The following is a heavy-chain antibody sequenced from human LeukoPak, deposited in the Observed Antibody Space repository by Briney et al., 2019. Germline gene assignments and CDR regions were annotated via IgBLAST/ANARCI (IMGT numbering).Heavy chain of an antibody. Sequence: ASVKVSCKASRGTFSSYAISWVRQAPGQGLEWMGGIIPIFGTANYAQKFQGRVTKTTDTSTSTAYMELRSLRSDDTAVYYCARLRSGYANAFDYWGQGTLVTVSS. V-gene: IGHV1-69*05. CDR1: RGTFSSYA. D-gene: IGHD5-12*01. J-gene: IGHJ4*02. CDR3: ARLRSGYANAFDY. CDR2: IIPIFGTA.